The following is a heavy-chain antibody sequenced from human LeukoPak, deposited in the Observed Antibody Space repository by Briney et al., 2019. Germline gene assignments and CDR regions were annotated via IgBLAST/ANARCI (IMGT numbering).Heavy chain of an antibody. CDR1: AFIFNNAW. J-gene: IGHJ4*02. V-gene: IGHV3-15*01. Sequence: GGSLRLSCATSAFIFNNAWMSWVRQAPGKGLEWVGRIKSKTDGGTTDYAAPVKGRFTISRDDSKNTLYLQMNSLKTEDTAVYYCTTDRSPSTNYWGQGTLVTVSS. CDR2: IKSKTDGGTT. CDR3: TTDRSPSTNY.